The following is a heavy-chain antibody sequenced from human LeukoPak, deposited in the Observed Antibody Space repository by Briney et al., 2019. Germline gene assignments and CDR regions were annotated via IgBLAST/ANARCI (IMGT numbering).Heavy chain of an antibody. Sequence: GGSLXXSCEASGYIFRDYYMSWIRQAPGKGLECISYISSNGDSLYYTDSVRGRFTVSRDNAKNSLHLQMTSLRAEDTAVYYCSXWGLMQYYFDLWGRGTLVTVSS. CDR1: GYIFRDYY. J-gene: IGHJ2*01. CDR2: ISSNGDSL. V-gene: IGHV3-11*04. D-gene: IGHD3-16*01. CDR3: SXWGLMQYYFDL.